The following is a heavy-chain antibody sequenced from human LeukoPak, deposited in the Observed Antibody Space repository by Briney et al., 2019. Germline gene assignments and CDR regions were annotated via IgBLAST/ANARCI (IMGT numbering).Heavy chain of an antibody. J-gene: IGHJ4*02. CDR2: IYHSGIT. Sequence: SETLSLTCAVYGGSFSGYYWSWIRQPPGKGLEWIGNIYHSGITYYNPSLKSRVTISVATSKNQFSLKLSSVTAADTAVYYCAREGVRITIFGVVTPQYFDYWGQGTLVTVSS. V-gene: IGHV4-34*01. CDR1: GGSFSGYY. CDR3: AREGVRITIFGVVTPQYFDY. D-gene: IGHD3-3*01.